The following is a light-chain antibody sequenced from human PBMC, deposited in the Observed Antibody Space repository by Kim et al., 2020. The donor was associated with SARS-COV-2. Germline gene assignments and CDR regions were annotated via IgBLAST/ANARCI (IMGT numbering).Light chain of an antibody. Sequence: QPVLTQSPSASASLGASVKLTCTLSSGYRDNPIAWHQQQPAKGPRFLMKINSDGSHSRGDGIPERFSGSSSGAERYLTISSLQSEDEADYYCQTWGSGIRVFGGGTKLTVL. V-gene: IGLV4-69*01. CDR2: INSDGSH. J-gene: IGLJ3*02. CDR1: SGYRDNP. CDR3: QTWGSGIRV.